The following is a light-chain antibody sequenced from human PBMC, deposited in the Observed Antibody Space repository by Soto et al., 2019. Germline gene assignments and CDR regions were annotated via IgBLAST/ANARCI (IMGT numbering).Light chain of an antibody. CDR2: GAS. Sequence: TLSPSSLTASLSNSFTITCLTSQTILTYLNWLQQKPGKAPKVLIYGASSLRSGVPSRFSGSGSGTDFTLTSIKLDPYATAYCHWHHNTNTPRTFGEGTKVDIK. CDR3: HHNTNTPRT. J-gene: IGKJ1*01. V-gene: IGKV1-39*01. CDR1: QTILTY.